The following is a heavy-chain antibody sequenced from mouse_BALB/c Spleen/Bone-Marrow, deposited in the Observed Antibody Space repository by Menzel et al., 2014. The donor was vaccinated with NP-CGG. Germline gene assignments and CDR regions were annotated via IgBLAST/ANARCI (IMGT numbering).Heavy chain of an antibody. V-gene: IGHV14-3*02. CDR3: GRGFTDFDY. J-gene: IGHJ2*01. CDR1: GFNIKGTY. Sequence: EVQRVESGAEFVKPGASVKLSCTASGFNIKGTYMDWVKQRPEQGLEWIGRIDPANGNTKYDPKFQGKATITADASSNTAYLQLSSLTSEDTAVYYCGRGFTDFDYWGQGTTLTVFS. CDR2: IDPANGNT.